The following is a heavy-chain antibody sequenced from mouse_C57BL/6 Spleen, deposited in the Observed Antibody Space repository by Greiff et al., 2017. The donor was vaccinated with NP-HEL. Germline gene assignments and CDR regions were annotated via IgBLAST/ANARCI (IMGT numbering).Heavy chain of an antibody. V-gene: IGHV5-12*01. Sequence: EVQRVESGGGLVQPGGSLKLSCAASGFTFSDYYMSWVRQTPEKRLEWVAYISNGGGSTYSPDTVKGRFTISRDNAKNTLYLQMSRLKSEDTAMYYCARRSSSPAWFAYWGQGTLVTVSA. CDR3: ARRSSSPAWFAY. D-gene: IGHD1-1*01. CDR2: ISNGGGST. J-gene: IGHJ3*01. CDR1: GFTFSDYY.